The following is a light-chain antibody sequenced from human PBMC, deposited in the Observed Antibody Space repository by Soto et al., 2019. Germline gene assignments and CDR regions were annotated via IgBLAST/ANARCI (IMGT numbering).Light chain of an antibody. J-gene: IGKJ1*01. CDR1: QSVSSK. CDR3: QQYNNWPPWT. Sequence: EIVMTQSPATLSVSPGERATLSCGASQSVSSKLAWYQQKPGQAPRLLIHGASTKATGIPARFSGSGSGTEFTLTISSLQSEDFAVYYCQQYNNWPPWTFGQGTKVDIK. V-gene: IGKV3-15*01. CDR2: GAS.